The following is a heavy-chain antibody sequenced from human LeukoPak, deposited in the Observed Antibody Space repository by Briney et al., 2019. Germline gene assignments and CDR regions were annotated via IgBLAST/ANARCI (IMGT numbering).Heavy chain of an antibody. V-gene: IGHV4-39*07. CDR1: GGSISSSSYY. Sequence: SETLPLPCTVSGGSISSSSYYWGWIRQPPGKGLEWIGSIYYSGSTYYNPSLKSRVTISVDTSKNQFSLKLSSVTAADTAVYYCARDGLNYYDSSDFDYWGQGTLVTVSS. CDR2: IYYSGST. CDR3: ARDGLNYYDSSDFDY. D-gene: IGHD3-22*01. J-gene: IGHJ4*02.